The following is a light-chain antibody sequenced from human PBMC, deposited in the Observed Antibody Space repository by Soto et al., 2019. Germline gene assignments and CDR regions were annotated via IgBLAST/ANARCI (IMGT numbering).Light chain of an antibody. Sequence: ENVLTQSPGTLSLSPGERATLSCRASQSVSTPYLAWYQQKPGQAPRLLIYSTSTRASGIPDRFSGSGSGIDFTLTISRLEPEDFAVYYCKQYGSSLLTFGQGTKVEIK. CDR1: QSVSTPY. J-gene: IGKJ1*01. CDR3: KQYGSSLLT. CDR2: STS. V-gene: IGKV3-20*01.